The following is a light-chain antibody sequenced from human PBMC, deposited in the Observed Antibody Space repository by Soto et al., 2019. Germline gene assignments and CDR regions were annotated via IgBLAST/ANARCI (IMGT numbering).Light chain of an antibody. Sequence: QAVVTQEPSLTVSPGGTVTLTCGSSTGAVTNGHYPFWFQQRPGQAPRTVIYDTNDRQSWTPARFSGSLLGGKAALTISGAQPEDEAHYYCLLTYSGARGFGGGTQLTVL. CDR1: TGAVTNGHY. CDR2: DTN. J-gene: IGLJ7*01. V-gene: IGLV7-46*01. CDR3: LLTYSGARG.